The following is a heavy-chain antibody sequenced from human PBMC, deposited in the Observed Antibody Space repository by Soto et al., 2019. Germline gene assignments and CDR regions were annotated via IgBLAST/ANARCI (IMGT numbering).Heavy chain of an antibody. D-gene: IGHD2-21*02. CDR1: GYTFTSYD. V-gene: IGHV1-8*01. CDR3: ARTAYCGGDCYSAVNFDY. J-gene: IGHJ4*02. CDR2: MNPNSGNT. Sequence: ASVKVSCKASGYTFTSYDINWVRQATGQGLEWMGWMNPNSGNTGYAQKLQGRVTITADESTSTAYMELSSLRSEDTAVYYCARTAYCGGDCYSAVNFDYWGQGTLVTVSS.